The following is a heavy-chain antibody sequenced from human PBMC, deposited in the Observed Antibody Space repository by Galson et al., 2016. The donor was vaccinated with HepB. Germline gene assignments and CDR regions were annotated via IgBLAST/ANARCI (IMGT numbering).Heavy chain of an antibody. CDR2: IWSDGRNE. CDR3: ARDRFPSAAVARDFDT. CDR1: GFAFSEYG. Sequence: SLRLSCAASGFAFSEYGMHWVRQAPGKGLEWVAAIWSDGRNEYYPDSVKGHFTVSRDNSKNTLFLQMTSVRAEDTAVYYWARDRFPSAAVARDFDTWGPGTLVAVSS. D-gene: IGHD6-13*01. V-gene: IGHV3-33*01. J-gene: IGHJ5*02.